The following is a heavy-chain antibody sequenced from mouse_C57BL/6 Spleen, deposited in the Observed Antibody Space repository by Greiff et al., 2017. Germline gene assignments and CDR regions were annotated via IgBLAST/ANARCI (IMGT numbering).Heavy chain of an antibody. Sequence: QVQLQQPGAELVKPGASVKLSCKASGYTFTSYWMHWVKQRPGRGLEWIGRIDPNSGGTKYNEKFKGKATLTVDKPSRTAYMQLSRLTSEDSAVYYCARGRYYGSRYDYFDDWGKGTTRTVSS. CDR1: GYTFTSYW. CDR2: IDPNSGGT. V-gene: IGHV1-72*01. D-gene: IGHD1-1*01. CDR3: ARGRYYGSRYDYFDD. J-gene: IGHJ2*01.